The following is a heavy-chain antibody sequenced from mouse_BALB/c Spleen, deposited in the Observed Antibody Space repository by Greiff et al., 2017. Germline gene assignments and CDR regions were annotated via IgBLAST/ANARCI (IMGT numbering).Heavy chain of an antibody. J-gene: IGHJ1*01. CDR2: INANNGGT. V-gene: IGHV1-18*01. Sequence: EVQLQQSGPELVEPGASVKISCKTSGYTFTDYAMHWVKQSPGKSLEWIGGINANNGGTSYNQKFKGKATLTVDKTSSTAYMQLKSLTSEDSAVYYCARQGLHQRTRYFDDWGAGTTVTVSS. CDR1: GYTFTDYA. D-gene: IGHD2-4*01. CDR3: ARQGLHQRTRYFDD.